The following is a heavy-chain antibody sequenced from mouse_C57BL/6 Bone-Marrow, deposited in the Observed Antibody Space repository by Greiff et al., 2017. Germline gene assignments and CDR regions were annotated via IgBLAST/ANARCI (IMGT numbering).Heavy chain of an antibody. CDR1: GFTFSDYY. D-gene: IGHD2-4*01. Sequence: EVKLVESGGGLVQPGGSLKLSCAASGFTFSDYYMYWVRQTPEKRLEWVAYISNGGGSTYYPDTVKGRFTISRDNAKNTLYLQMSRLKSEDTAMYYCASYDYGPWFAYWGQGTLVTVSA. CDR2: ISNGGGST. V-gene: IGHV5-12*01. CDR3: ASYDYGPWFAY. J-gene: IGHJ3*01.